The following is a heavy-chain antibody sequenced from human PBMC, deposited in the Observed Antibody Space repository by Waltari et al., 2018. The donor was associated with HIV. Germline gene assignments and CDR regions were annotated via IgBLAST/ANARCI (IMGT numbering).Heavy chain of an antibody. Sequence: QLQLQESGPGLVKPSETLSLTCTVSGGSISSSSYYWGWIRQPPGKGLEWIGSIYYSGSTYYNPSLKSRVTISVDTSKNQFSLKLSSVTAADTAVYYCARAYGAAPPNYWGQGTLVKVSS. CDR2: IYYSGST. D-gene: IGHD6-6*01. CDR3: ARAYGAAPPNY. V-gene: IGHV4-39*01. J-gene: IGHJ4*02. CDR1: GGSISSSSYY.